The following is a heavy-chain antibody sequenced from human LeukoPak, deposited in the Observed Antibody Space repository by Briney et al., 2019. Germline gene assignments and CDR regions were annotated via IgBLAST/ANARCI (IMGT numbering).Heavy chain of an antibody. D-gene: IGHD3-16*01. V-gene: IGHV1-69*13. CDR3: ARETGWGSYGLDY. Sequence: ASVKVSCKASGGTFISYAISWVRQAPGQGLEWMGGIIPIFGTANYAQKFQGRVTITADESTSTAYMELSSLRSEDTAVYYCARETGWGSYGLDYWGQGTLVTVSS. J-gene: IGHJ4*02. CDR2: IIPIFGTA. CDR1: GGTFISYA.